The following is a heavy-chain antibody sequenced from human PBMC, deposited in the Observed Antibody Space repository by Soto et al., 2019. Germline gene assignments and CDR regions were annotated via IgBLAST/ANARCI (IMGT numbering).Heavy chain of an antibody. D-gene: IGHD3-3*01. V-gene: IGHV4-30-4*01. Sequence: SETLSLTCTVSGGSISSGDYYWSWIRQPPGKGLEWIGYIYYSGSTYYNPSLKSRVTISVDTSKNQFSLKLSSVTAADTAVYYCAGTSTIFGVVILYFDYWGQGTLVTVSS. CDR3: AGTSTIFGVVILYFDY. CDR2: IYYSGST. J-gene: IGHJ4*02. CDR1: GGSISSGDYY.